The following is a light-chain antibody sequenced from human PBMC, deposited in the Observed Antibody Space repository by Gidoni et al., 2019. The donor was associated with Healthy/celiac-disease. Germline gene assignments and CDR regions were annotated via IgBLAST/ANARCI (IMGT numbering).Light chain of an antibody. Sequence: SSELTQDPAGSVALGQTVRITCQGDSLRSYYASWYQQKPGQAPVLVIYGKNTRPSGFPDRFSGSSSGNTASLTITGAQAEDEADYYCNSRDSSGNHVVFGGGTKLPVL. CDR2: GKN. V-gene: IGLV3-19*01. CDR1: SLRSYY. J-gene: IGLJ2*01. CDR3: NSRDSSGNHVV.